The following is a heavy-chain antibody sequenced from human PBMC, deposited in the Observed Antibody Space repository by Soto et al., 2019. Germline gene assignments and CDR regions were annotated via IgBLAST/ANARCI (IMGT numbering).Heavy chain of an antibody. D-gene: IGHD6-19*01. V-gene: IGHV1-18*01. CDR3: ARLLKGSGWYCYFDY. CDR1: GYTFTSYG. CDR2: ISTNNGDT. J-gene: IGHJ4*02. Sequence: ASVKVSCKASGYTFTSYGISWVRQAPGQGLEWMGWISTNNGDTNYAQKFQGRVTITADESTSTAYMELSSLRSEDTAVYYCARLLKGSGWYCYFDYWGQGTLVTVSS.